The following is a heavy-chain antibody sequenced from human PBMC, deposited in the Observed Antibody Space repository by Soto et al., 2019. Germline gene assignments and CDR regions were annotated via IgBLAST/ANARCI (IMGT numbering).Heavy chain of an antibody. V-gene: IGHV1-3*01. CDR1: RYTFTGDT. Sequence: SDTVSNRASRYTFTGDTLNWVRQAPGQRLEWMGWINPDNGNTKSSPKFQDRVIITRDTSTSTAYMELRSLRSDGTAVYYCARAMVRLWGGYYYGMDVWVQGTTVTVS. J-gene: IGHJ6*02. CDR3: ARAMVRLWGGYYYGMDV. D-gene: IGHD3-10*01. CDR2: INPDNGNT.